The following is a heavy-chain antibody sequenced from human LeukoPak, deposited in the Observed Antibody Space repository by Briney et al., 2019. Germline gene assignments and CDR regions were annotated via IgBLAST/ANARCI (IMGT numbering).Heavy chain of an antibody. J-gene: IGHJ4*02. CDR3: TTDSPTSERGYFDY. Sequence: PGGSLRLSCEVSGFTLNDAWMSWVRQAPGKGLEWVGLIKSKTSGGTIEYAAPVKGRFTISRDDSKNTLYLQMNSLKTEDTAVYYCTTDSPTSERGYFDYWGQGTLVTVSS. CDR2: IKSKTSGGTI. D-gene: IGHD6-6*01. CDR1: GFTLNDAW. V-gene: IGHV3-15*01.